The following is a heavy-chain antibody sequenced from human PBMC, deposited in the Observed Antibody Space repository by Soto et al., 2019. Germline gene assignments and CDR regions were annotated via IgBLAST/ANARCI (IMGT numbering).Heavy chain of an antibody. D-gene: IGHD3-10*01. CDR3: AKDTRSIMFRGGPLEY. CDR2: ISWNSGSI. CDR1: GFTFDDYA. J-gene: IGHJ4*02. Sequence: EVQLVESGGGLVQPGRSLRLSCAASGFTFDDYAMHWVRQAPGKGLEWVSGISWNSGSIGYGDSVKGRFTISRDSAKKFLYLQMNSLRTEDTALYYCAKDTRSIMFRGGPLEYWGQGTLVTVSS. V-gene: IGHV3-9*01.